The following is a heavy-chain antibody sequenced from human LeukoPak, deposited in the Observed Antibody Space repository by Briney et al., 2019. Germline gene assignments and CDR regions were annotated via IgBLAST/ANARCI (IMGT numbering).Heavy chain of an antibody. CDR2: ISESGGST. Sequence: GGSLRLSCAASGFTFSSYATTWVRQAPGKGLEWVSSISESGGSTFYADSVKGRFTISRDNSKNTLYLQLNSLRAEDTAEYYCAKGSATGYFDYWGQGTLVTVST. D-gene: IGHD3-10*01. J-gene: IGHJ4*02. CDR3: AKGSATGYFDY. CDR1: GFTFSSYA. V-gene: IGHV3-23*01.